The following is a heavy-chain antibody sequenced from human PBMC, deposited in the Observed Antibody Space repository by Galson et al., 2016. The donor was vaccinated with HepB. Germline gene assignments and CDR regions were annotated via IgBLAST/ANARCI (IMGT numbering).Heavy chain of an antibody. CDR2: ISPTGDQI. CDR1: GFTFSSYW. V-gene: IGHV3-21*06. Sequence: SLRLSCAASGFTFSSYWMSWIRQVPGKGLEWVSSISPTGDQIYTADSMKGRFTITRDNAKNSMFLQMDNLRAEDTAVYYCARDRAYCATTSCKARFFDYGMDVWGQGTTVAVSS. D-gene: IGHD4/OR15-4a*01. J-gene: IGHJ6*02. CDR3: ARDRAYCATTSCKARFFDYGMDV.